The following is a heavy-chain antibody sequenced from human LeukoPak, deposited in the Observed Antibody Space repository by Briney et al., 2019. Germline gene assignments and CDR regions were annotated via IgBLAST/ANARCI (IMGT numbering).Heavy chain of an antibody. J-gene: IGHJ5*02. CDR2: IYTSGST. D-gene: IGHD3-10*01. V-gene: IGHV4-4*07. Sequence: SETLSLTCTVSGGSISSYYWSWIRQPAGKGLEWIGRIYTSGSTNYNPSLKSRVTMSVDTSKNQFSLKLSSVTAADTAVYYCARDGGGSVSYWLNWFDPWGQGTLVTVSS. CDR1: GGSISSYY. CDR3: ARDGGGSVSYWLNWFDP.